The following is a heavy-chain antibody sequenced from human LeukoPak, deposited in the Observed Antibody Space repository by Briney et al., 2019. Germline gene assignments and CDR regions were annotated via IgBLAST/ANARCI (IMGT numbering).Heavy chain of an antibody. D-gene: IGHD2-2*01. CDR3: ARGRDSSTSFDC. CDR1: GFTFSSYG. J-gene: IGHJ4*02. CDR2: IWYDGSNK. V-gene: IGHV3-33*01. Sequence: GGSLRLSCAASGFTFSSYGMHWVRQAPGKGLEWVAVIWYDGSNKYYADSVKGRFTISRDNSKNTLYLQMNSLRAEDTAVYYCARGRDSSTSFDCWGQGTLVTVSS.